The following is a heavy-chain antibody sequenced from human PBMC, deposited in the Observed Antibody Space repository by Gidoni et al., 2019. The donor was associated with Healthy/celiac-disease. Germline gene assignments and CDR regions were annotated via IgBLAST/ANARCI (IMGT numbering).Heavy chain of an antibody. J-gene: IGHJ4*02. V-gene: IGHV3-74*01. D-gene: IGHD5-12*01. CDR1: GFPLRSYW. CDR3: ASSGSYGGYVGGFDY. CDR2: INSDVSST. Sequence: EVQLVESGGGLVQPGGSLRPPCAASGFPLRSYWMHWARQAPGKGLVWVSRINSDVSSTSYADSVKGRFTISRDNAKNTLYLQMNSLRAEDTAVYYCASSGSYGGYVGGFDYWGQGTLVTVSS.